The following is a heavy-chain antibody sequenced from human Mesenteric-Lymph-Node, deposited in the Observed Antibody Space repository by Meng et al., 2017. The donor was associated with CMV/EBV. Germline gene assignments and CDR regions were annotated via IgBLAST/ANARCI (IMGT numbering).Heavy chain of an antibody. CDR1: GGSFSGYY. Sequence: GSLRLSCAVYGGSFSGYYWSWIRQPPGKGLEWIGEINHSGSTNYNPSLKSRVTISVDTSKNQFSLKLSSVTAADTAVYYCARGGRTRYYYYGMDVWGQGTTVTVSS. J-gene: IGHJ6*02. CDR2: INHSGST. V-gene: IGHV4-34*01. CDR3: ARGGRTRYYYYGMDV.